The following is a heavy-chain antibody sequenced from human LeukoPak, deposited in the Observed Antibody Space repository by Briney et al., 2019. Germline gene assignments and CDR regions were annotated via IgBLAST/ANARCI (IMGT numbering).Heavy chain of an antibody. CDR1: GFAFSNAW. Sequence: PGGSLRLSCAASGFAFSNAWMSWVRQAPGKGLEWVGRIKSKTGGGTTNYAAPAKGRFTISRDDSKNTLYLQMNSLKTDDTAVYYCTTGGYGGQFDYWGQGTLVTVSS. V-gene: IGHV3-15*01. J-gene: IGHJ4*02. CDR3: TTGGYGGQFDY. D-gene: IGHD5-12*01. CDR2: IKSKTGGGTT.